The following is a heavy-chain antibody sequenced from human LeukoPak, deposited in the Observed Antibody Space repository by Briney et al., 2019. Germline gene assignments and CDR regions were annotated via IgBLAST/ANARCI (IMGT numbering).Heavy chain of an antibody. CDR1: GGSISSYY. D-gene: IGHD6-13*01. V-gene: IGHV4-59*08. CDR2: IYYSGST. CDR3: ARRGIAAAGTFDY. J-gene: IGHJ4*02. Sequence: SETLSLTRTVSGGSISSYYWGWIRQPPGKGLEWIGYIYYSGSTNYNPSLKSRVTISVDTSKNQFSLKLSSVTAADTAVYYCARRGIAAAGTFDYWGRGTLVTVSS.